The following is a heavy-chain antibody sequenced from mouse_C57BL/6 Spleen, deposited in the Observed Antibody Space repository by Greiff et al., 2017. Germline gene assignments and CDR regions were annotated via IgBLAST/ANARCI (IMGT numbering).Heavy chain of an antibody. CDR3: ARYYDYDGAWFAY. CDR1: GYTFTSYW. CDR2: IDPSDSET. J-gene: IGHJ3*01. D-gene: IGHD2-4*01. V-gene: IGHV1-52*01. Sequence: QVQLQQPGAELVRPGSSVKLSCKASGYTFTSYWMHWVKQRPIQGLEWIGNIDPSDSETHYNQKFKDKATLTVDKSSSTAYMQRSSLTSEDSAVYYGARYYDYDGAWFAYWGQGTLVTVSA.